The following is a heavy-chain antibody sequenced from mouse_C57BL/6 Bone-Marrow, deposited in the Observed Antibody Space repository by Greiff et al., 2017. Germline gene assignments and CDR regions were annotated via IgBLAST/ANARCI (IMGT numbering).Heavy chain of an antibody. CDR2: INPNNGGT. CDR1: GYTFTDYN. J-gene: IGHJ1*03. Sequence: EVQLQQSGPELVKPGASVKMSCKASGYTFTDYNMHWVKQSHGKSLEWIGYINPNNGGTSYNQKFKGKATLTVNKSSSTAYMGLRSLTSEDSAVYYCARREVYYYGRGGYFDVWGTGTTVTVSS. CDR3: ARREVYYYGRGGYFDV. V-gene: IGHV1-22*01. D-gene: IGHD1-1*01.